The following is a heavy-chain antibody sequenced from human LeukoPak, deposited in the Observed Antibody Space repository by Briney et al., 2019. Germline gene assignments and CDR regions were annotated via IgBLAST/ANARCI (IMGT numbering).Heavy chain of an antibody. Sequence: SETLSLTCTVPSGSRTNYYWSWIRQPAGKGLEWIWRIYIAGYTHYIPSLVDRATMSADTSNNRFTLTLTSVTAADTGVYYCARDAEWFGEFFYYMEVWGQGTTVTVSS. CDR2: IYIAGYT. J-gene: IGHJ6*03. CDR3: ARDAEWFGEFFYYMEV. V-gene: IGHV4-4*07. CDR1: SGSRTNYY. D-gene: IGHD3-10*01.